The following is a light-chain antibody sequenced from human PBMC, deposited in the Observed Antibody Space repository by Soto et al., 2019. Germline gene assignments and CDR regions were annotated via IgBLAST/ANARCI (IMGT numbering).Light chain of an antibody. CDR3: SSYTTSNTLV. J-gene: IGLJ2*01. Sequence: QSALTQPASVSGSPGQSITISCTGTSSDVGDYTYVSWYQQHPGKAPKPMIFEVSDRPSGVSNRFSGSKSGNTASLTISGRQAEDEADYYCSSYTTSNTLVFGGGTKLTVL. CDR1: SSDVGDYTY. V-gene: IGLV2-14*01. CDR2: EVS.